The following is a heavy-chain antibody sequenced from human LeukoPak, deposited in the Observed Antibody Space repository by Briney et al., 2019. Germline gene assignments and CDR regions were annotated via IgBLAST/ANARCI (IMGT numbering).Heavy chain of an antibody. CDR3: ARVGRPYYYCYYMDV. J-gene: IGHJ6*03. V-gene: IGHV3-7*01. CDR1: GFTFSSYW. D-gene: IGHD6-6*01. Sequence: GGSLRLSCAASGFTFSSYWMSWVRQAPGKGLEWVANIKQDGSEKYYVDSVKGRFTISRDNAKNSLYLQMNSLRAEDTAVYYCARVGRPYYYCYYMDVWGKGTTVTVSS. CDR2: IKQDGSEK.